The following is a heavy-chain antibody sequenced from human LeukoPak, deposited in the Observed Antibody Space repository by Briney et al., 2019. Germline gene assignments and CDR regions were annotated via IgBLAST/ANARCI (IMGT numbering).Heavy chain of an antibody. CDR2: IYPGDSDT. CDR3: ARVIVVVPAATPRGYFDY. V-gene: IGHV5-51*01. CDR1: GYSFTSYW. D-gene: IGHD2-2*01. Sequence: GEALKISCKGSGYSFTSYWIGWVRQMPGKGLEWMGIIYPGDSDTRYSPSFQGQVTITADKSISTAYLQWSSLKASDTAMYYCARVIVVVPAATPRGYFDYWGQGTLVTVSS. J-gene: IGHJ4*02.